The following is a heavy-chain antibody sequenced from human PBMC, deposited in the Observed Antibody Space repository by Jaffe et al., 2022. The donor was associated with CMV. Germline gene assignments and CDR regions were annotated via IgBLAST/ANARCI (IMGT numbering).Heavy chain of an antibody. CDR2: IYHTGSS. D-gene: IGHD3-10*01. CDR1: GASINSDSYY. Sequence: QVQLQESGPGLVKPSETLSLTCSVSGASINSDSYYWGWIRQTPGKGLEWIGSIYHTGSSYHKPSLKSRVTMSVDTSSNHFSLNLNSVTAADTALYFCVGVAITVIRGLIIHAGIVDYWGQGILVTVSS. CDR3: VGVAITVIRGLIIHAGIVDY. V-gene: IGHV4-39*02. J-gene: IGHJ4*02.